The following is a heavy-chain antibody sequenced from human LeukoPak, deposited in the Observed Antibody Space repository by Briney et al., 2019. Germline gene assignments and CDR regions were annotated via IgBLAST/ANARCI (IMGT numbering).Heavy chain of an antibody. J-gene: IGHJ4*02. D-gene: IGHD1-14*01. V-gene: IGHV3-33*01. CDR3: ARDLNREDFDY. Sequence: GGSLRLSCAASGFCFSSYDMHWVRQAPGKGLEWVAIIWFDGSAKYYGDSVKGRFTISRDNSKNTLYLQMNSLRVEDTAVYYCARDLNREDFDYWGQGTLVAVSS. CDR1: GFCFSSYD. CDR2: IWFDGSAK.